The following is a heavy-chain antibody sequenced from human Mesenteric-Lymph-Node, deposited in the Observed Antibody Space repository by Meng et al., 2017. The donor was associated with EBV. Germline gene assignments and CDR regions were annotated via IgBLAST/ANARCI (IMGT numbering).Heavy chain of an antibody. Sequence: VQLGQSWCELKNPGASVKVSCKASGYIFTTSAINWVRQAPGQGLEWMGWINTNTGDPTYAQGFTGRFVFSLDTSVSTAYLQISSLEAEDTAIYYCARDSRIVAPGTRPFDPWGQGTLVTVSS. CDR2: INTNTGDP. J-gene: IGHJ5*02. D-gene: IGHD6-13*01. CDR3: ARDSRIVAPGTRPFDP. CDR1: GYIFTTSA. V-gene: IGHV7-4-1*02.